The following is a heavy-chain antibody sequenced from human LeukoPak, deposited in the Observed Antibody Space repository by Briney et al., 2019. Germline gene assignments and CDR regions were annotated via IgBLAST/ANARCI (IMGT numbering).Heavy chain of an antibody. CDR1: GYTFTGYY. Sequence: ASVKVSCKASGYTFTGYYMHWVRQAPGQGLEWTGWINPNSGGTNYAQKFQGRVTMTRDTSISTAYMELSRLRSDDTAVYYCARDLYLGTYNLDYWGQGTLVTVSS. CDR2: INPNSGGT. V-gene: IGHV1-2*02. CDR3: ARDLYLGTYNLDY. D-gene: IGHD1-1*01. J-gene: IGHJ4*02.